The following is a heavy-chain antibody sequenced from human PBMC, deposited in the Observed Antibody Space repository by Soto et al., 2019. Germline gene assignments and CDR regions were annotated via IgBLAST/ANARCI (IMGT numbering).Heavy chain of an antibody. CDR1: GFSLTSPGMC. Sequence: SGPTLVNPTQTLTLTCTFSGFSLTSPGMCVSWIRQSPGKALEWLALIERDDDDKYYSTSLKTRLTISKDTRKNQVVLTMANMEPADTATYYCARSIRGPRRFNGMDVWGQGTTVTVSS. V-gene: IGHV2-70*13. CDR2: IERDDDDK. CDR3: ARSIRGPRRFNGMDV. J-gene: IGHJ6*02. D-gene: IGHD1-20*01.